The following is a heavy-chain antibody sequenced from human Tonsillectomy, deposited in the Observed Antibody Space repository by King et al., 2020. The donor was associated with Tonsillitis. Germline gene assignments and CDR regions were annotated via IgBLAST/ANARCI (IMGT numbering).Heavy chain of an antibody. Sequence: VQLVESGGGLVKPGGSLRLSCAASGFTFSNAWMSWVRQAPGKGLEWVGRIKSKTDGGTTDYAAPVKGRFTISRDDSKNTLYLQMNSLKTEDTAVYYFTTQHCSGGSCSKYYYYYGMDVWGQGTTVTVSS. J-gene: IGHJ6*02. CDR3: TTQHCSGGSCSKYYYYYGMDV. D-gene: IGHD2-15*01. V-gene: IGHV3-15*01. CDR1: GFTFSNAW. CDR2: IKSKTDGGTT.